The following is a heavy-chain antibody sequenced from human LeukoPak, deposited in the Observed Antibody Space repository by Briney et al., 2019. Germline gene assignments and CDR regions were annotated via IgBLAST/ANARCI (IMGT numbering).Heavy chain of an antibody. V-gene: IGHV1-69*01. J-gene: IGHJ6*04. CDR2: IIPIFGTA. Sequence: ASVKVSCKASGGTFSSYAISWVRQAPGQGREWMGGIIPIFGTANYAQKFQGRVTITADESTSTAYMELSSLRSEDTAVYYCARGARGYGGPYYYYGMDVWGKGPTVTVSS. CDR1: GGTFSSYA. D-gene: IGHD5-12*01. CDR3: ARGARGYGGPYYYYGMDV.